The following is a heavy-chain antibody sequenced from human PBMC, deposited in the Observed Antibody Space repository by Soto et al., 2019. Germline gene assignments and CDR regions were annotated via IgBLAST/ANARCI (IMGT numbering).Heavy chain of an antibody. D-gene: IGHD5-18*01. CDR2: INPNGGGT. J-gene: IGHJ4*02. CDR1: GYIFTGYY. Sequence: QVQLVQSGAEVKKPGASVKVSCKASGYIFTGYYMHWVRQAPGQGLQWIGWINPNGGGTNYAQKFQGRVTMSRDTSIRAAYMDLSRLTSDDTAVYYCARVPFRGYTGHFDYWGQGTLVTVSS. CDR3: ARVPFRGYTGHFDY. V-gene: IGHV1-2*02.